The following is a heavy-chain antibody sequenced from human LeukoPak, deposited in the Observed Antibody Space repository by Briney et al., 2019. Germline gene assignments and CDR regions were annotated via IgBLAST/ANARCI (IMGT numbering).Heavy chain of an antibody. V-gene: IGHV4-31*03. D-gene: IGHD2-15*01. CDR1: GGSISSGVYY. J-gene: IGHJ6*02. CDR2: IYYSGST. Sequence: SETLSLTCTVSGGSISSGVYYWSWIRQHPGKGLEWIGYIYYSGSTYYNPSLKSRVTISVDTSKNQFSLKLSSVTAADTAVYYCARDPLYCSGGSCYSGYGMDVWGQGTTVTVSS. CDR3: ARDPLYCSGGSCYSGYGMDV.